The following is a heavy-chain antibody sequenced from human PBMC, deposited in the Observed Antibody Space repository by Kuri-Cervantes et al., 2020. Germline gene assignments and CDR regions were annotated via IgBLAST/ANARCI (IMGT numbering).Heavy chain of an antibody. J-gene: IGHJ5*02. CDR2: INHSGST. CDR1: GFTFSSYA. Sequence: ESLKISCAASGFTFSSYAMSWVRQAPGKGLEWIGEINHSGSTNYSPSLKSRVTISVDTSKNQFSLKLSSVTATDTAVYYCARDRGYYGFFDPWGQGTLVTVSS. D-gene: IGHD3-10*01. V-gene: IGHV4-34*01. CDR3: ARDRGYYGFFDP.